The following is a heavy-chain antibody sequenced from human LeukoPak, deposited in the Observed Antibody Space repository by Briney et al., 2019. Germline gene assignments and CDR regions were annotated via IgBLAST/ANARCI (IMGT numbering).Heavy chain of an antibody. J-gene: IGHJ4*02. CDR3: ARGRAAAGAVSLRPYYFDY. V-gene: IGHV4-34*01. D-gene: IGHD6-13*01. Sequence: PSETLSLTCAVYGGSFSGYYWSWIRQPPGKGLEWIGEINHSGSTNYNPSLKSRVTISVDTSKNQFSLKLSSVTAADTAVYYCARGRAAAGAVSLRPYYFDYWGQGTLVTVSS. CDR2: INHSGST. CDR1: GGSFSGYY.